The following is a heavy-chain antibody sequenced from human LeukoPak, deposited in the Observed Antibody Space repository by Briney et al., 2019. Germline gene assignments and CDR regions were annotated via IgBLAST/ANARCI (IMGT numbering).Heavy chain of an antibody. CDR1: GFTFTTYS. D-gene: IGHD3-9*01. CDR2: ITSSSTSM. CDR3: AKTYYDILTGYNPYFDY. Sequence: GGSLRLSCAASGFTFTTYSMNWVRQAPGKGLEWVSSITSSSTSMYYADSVKGRFTISRDNAKNSLYLQMNSLRAEDTAVYYCAKTYYDILTGYNPYFDYWGQGTLVTVSS. V-gene: IGHV3-21*04. J-gene: IGHJ4*02.